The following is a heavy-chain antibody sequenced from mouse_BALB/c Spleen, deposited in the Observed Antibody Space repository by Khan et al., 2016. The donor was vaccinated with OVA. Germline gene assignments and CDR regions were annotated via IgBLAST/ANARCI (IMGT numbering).Heavy chain of an antibody. J-gene: IGHJ4*01. Sequence: QVQLQQPGAELVKPGASVKLSCKASGYTFTSYWMHWVKQRPGQGLEWIGEINPSNGRTNYNEKFKSKATLTVDKSSSTAYMQISSLTSETSAVYYCARSYYGNPAMDYWGQGTSVTVSS. CDR1: GYTFTSYW. V-gene: IGHV1S81*02. CDR2: INPSNGRT. D-gene: IGHD2-10*01. CDR3: ARSYYGNPAMDY.